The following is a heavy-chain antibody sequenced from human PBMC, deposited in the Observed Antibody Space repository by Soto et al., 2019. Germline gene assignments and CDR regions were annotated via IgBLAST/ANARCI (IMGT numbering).Heavy chain of an antibody. Sequence: EVQLLESGGGFVQPGGSLRLSCAASGFTFTNYALSWVRQAPGKGLEWVSTIGGGSGSTSYADSVKGRFSISRENSKNTLYLQLSSLRAEDTARYYCATRMYSTSWYYFVSWGQGTLVNVSS. D-gene: IGHD6-13*01. CDR3: ATRMYSTSWYYFVS. CDR2: IGGGSGST. V-gene: IGHV3-23*01. J-gene: IGHJ4*02. CDR1: GFTFTNYA.